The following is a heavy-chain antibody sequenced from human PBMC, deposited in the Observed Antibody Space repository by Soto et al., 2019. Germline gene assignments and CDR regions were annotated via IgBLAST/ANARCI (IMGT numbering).Heavy chain of an antibody. V-gene: IGHV3-23*01. CDR3: AKGSNRIAAASPFDY. Sequence: GGSLRLSCAASGFTFIISAMSWVRQAPGKGLEWVSSISGSGGTTYYGDSVKGRFTISRDNSKNTLYLQMNSLRAEDTAVYYCAKGSNRIAAASPFDYRGQGTQVTVSS. CDR2: ISGSGGTT. D-gene: IGHD6-25*01. J-gene: IGHJ4*02. CDR1: GFTFIISA.